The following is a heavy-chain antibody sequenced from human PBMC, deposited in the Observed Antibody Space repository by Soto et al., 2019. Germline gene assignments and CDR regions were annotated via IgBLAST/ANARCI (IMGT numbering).Heavy chain of an antibody. Sequence: QVQLVQSGAEVKNPGASVKVSCKASGYSFTRYGIGWARQAPGQGLERMGWINAYNGNTNYAQNLQGRLTLTTDTSTTIAYMELRSLRSNDTAIYYCAMVDVYVTPSRQDVWGQGTTVTVSS. CDR2: INAYNGNT. D-gene: IGHD3-16*01. J-gene: IGHJ6*02. CDR1: GYSFTRYG. CDR3: AMVDVYVTPSRQDV. V-gene: IGHV1-18*01.